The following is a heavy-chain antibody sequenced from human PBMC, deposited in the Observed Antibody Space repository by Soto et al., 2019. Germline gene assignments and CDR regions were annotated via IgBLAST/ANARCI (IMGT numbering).Heavy chain of an antibody. CDR1: GGTFSSYP. Sequence: QVQLVQSGAEVKRPGSSVKVSCKASGGTFSSYPISWVRQAPGQGLEWMGGTNGNLGTGNYAQKFRGRLTITTHIYTTTAYMEPSSLTSEDTAVYYCARRASHGFFRYFDNWGKGPLVTVSS. D-gene: IGHD3-10*01. V-gene: IGHV1-69*06. CDR3: ARRASHGFFRYFDN. CDR2: TNGNLGTG. J-gene: IGHJ4*02.